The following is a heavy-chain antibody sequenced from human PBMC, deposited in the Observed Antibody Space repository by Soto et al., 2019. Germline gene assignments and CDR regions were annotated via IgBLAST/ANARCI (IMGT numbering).Heavy chain of an antibody. Sequence: PVGSLRLSCAASGFTFSSYGMHWVRQAPGKGLEWVAVISYDGSNKYYADSVKGRFTISRDNSKNTLYLQMNSLRAEDTAVYYCAKDRHGGYDYVWGSYGGMDVWGQGTTVTVSS. CDR3: AKDRHGGYDYVWGSYGGMDV. J-gene: IGHJ6*02. CDR1: GFTFSSYG. D-gene: IGHD3-16*01. V-gene: IGHV3-30*18. CDR2: ISYDGSNK.